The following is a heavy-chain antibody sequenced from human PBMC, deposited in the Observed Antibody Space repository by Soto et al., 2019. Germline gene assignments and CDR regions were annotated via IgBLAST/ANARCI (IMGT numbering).Heavy chain of an antibody. Sequence: GESLKISCKGSGYSFTSYWIGWVRQMPGKXLEWMGIIYPGDSDTRYSPSFQGQVTISADKSISTAYLQWSSLKASDTAMYYCTRLSGCSSTSCYTNMDVWGQGTTVTVSS. CDR3: TRLSGCSSTSCYTNMDV. CDR1: GYSFTSYW. V-gene: IGHV5-51*01. CDR2: IYPGDSDT. J-gene: IGHJ6*02. D-gene: IGHD2-2*02.